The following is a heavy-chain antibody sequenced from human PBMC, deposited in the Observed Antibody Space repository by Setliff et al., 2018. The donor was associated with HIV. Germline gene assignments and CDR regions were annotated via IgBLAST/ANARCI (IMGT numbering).Heavy chain of an antibody. CDR2: LHLSGDT. D-gene: IGHD3-10*01. Sequence: PSETLSLTCTVSGDSINSGTYHWSWIRQPAGKGLEWIGRLHLSGDTNYNPSLKSRVTMSIDTSKNQFSLKLSSVTAADTAVYYCARDNSYYYGSGSHYWYGMDVWG. J-gene: IGHJ6*01. V-gene: IGHV4-61*02. CDR1: GDSINSGTYH. CDR3: ARDNSYYYGSGSHYWYGMDV.